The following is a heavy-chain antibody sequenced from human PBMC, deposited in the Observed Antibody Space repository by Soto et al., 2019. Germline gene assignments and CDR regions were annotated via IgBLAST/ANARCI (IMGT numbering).Heavy chain of an antibody. CDR1: GFPFSSYG. CDR3: AGGQYSFDY. Sequence: QVPLVESGGGVVQPGRSLRRSCGGSGFPFSSYGMHCVRQARGQGMDWVALITYAGRKKYYADSVKGRFPISGDNSKPTPYLPMSSPRAEDTSVYYCAGGQYSFDYCCQGTLVSVSS. V-gene: IGHV3-30*03. D-gene: IGHD2-15*01. J-gene: IGHJ4*02. CDR2: ITYAGRKK.